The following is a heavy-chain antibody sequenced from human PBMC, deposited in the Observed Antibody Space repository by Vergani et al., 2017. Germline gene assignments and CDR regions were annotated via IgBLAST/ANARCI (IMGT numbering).Heavy chain of an antibody. D-gene: IGHD2-21*02. Sequence: EVQLVESGGGLVKPGGSLRLSCAPSGFTFSSYSMNWVRQAPGKGLEWVSSISSSSSYIYYADSVKGRFTISRDNAKNSLYLQMNSLRAEDTAVYYCARDKRSAVTANTLGLHKVHMDVWGKGTTVTVSS. CDR1: GFTFSSYS. CDR3: ARDKRSAVTANTLGLHKVHMDV. CDR2: ISSSSSYI. J-gene: IGHJ6*04. V-gene: IGHV3-21*01.